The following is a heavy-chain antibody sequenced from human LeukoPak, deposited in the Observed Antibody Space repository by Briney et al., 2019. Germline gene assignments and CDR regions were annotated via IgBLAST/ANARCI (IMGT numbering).Heavy chain of an antibody. Sequence: TGGPLRLSCAASGFTFSSYWMSWVRQAPGKGLEWVANIKQDGSEKYYVDSVKGRFTISRDNAKNSLYLQMNSLRAEDTAVYYCARDPVSYYYYYYMDVWGKGTTVTVSS. D-gene: IGHD2/OR15-2a*01. CDR3: ARDPVSYYYYYYMDV. CDR2: IKQDGSEK. V-gene: IGHV3-7*01. J-gene: IGHJ6*03. CDR1: GFTFSSYW.